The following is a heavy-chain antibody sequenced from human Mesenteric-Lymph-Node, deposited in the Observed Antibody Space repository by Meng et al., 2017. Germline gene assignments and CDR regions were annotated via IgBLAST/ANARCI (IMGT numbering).Heavy chain of an antibody. D-gene: IGHD6-19*01. V-gene: IGHV3-33*07. CDR3: ARDRSSSGWYGDYFDY. CDR1: GFPFSMFA. Sequence: GESLKISCKASGFPFSMFAMTWVRQAPGKGLEWVAVIWYDGSNKYYADSVKGRFTISRDNSKNTLYLQMNSLRAEDTAVYYCARDRSSSGWYGDYFDYWGQGTLVTVSS. J-gene: IGHJ4*02. CDR2: IWYDGSNK.